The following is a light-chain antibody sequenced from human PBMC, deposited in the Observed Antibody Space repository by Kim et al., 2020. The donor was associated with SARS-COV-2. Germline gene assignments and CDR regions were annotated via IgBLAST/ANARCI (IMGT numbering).Light chain of an antibody. CDR1: QSVSSNY. V-gene: IGKV3-20*01. CDR2: GAS. J-gene: IGKJ1*01. Sequence: EIVLTQSPGTLSLSPGERATLSCRASQSVSSNYLAWYQQKPGQAPRLLIYGASSRATGIPDRFSGSGSGTDFTLTISRLEPEDFAVYYCQQYDTSRTFGQGTKGDIK. CDR3: QQYDTSRT.